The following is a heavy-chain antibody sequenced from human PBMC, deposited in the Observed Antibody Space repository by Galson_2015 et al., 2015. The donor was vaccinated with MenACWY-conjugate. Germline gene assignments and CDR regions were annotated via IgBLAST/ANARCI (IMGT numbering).Heavy chain of an antibody. J-gene: IGHJ4*02. CDR2: SLSGST. V-gene: IGHV3-23*01. D-gene: IGHD5-18*01. CDR1: GFIFCSYD. Sequence: SLRISCAASGFIFCSYDMSWVRQAPGKGLEWVSASLSGSTYYAESVKGRFSISRDNSKNTLYLQMNSLRAEDTAVYYCAKGYTAMFDYWGQGTLVTVSS. CDR3: AKGYTAMFDY.